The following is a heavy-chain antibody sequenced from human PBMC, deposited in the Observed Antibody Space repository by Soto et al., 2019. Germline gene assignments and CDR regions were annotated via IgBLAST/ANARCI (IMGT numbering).Heavy chain of an antibody. Sequence: HITLKESGPTLVKPTQTLTLTCTLSGFSLSDFAVGVAWVRRPPGKALEWLALIYSDGNKYYSPSLKTRLTISTDTSKDHVVLTMTNMALLDTATYFCVHTAGWLHPYGGHGTQVTVSS. CDR1: GFSLSDFAVG. V-gene: IGHV2-5*02. CDR2: IYSDGNK. J-gene: IGHJ4*01. CDR3: VHTAGWLHPY. D-gene: IGHD5-12*01.